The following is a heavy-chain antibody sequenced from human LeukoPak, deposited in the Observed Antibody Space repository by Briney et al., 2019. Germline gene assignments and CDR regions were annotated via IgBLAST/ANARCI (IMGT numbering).Heavy chain of an antibody. CDR1: GFTFSDYY. V-gene: IGHV3-11*04. CDR3: ARSVYLLYYLDY. CDR2: ISSSGSTI. Sequence: PGGSLRLSCAASGFTFSDYYMSWIRQAPRKGLEWVSYISSSGSTIYYADSVKGRFTISRDNAKNSLYLQMNSLRAEDTAVYYCARSVYLLYYLDYWGQGTLVTVSS. J-gene: IGHJ4*02. D-gene: IGHD2-8*01.